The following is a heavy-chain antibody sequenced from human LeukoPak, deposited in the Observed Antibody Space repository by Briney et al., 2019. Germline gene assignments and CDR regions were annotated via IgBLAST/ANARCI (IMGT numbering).Heavy chain of an antibody. Sequence: GESLKISCKGSGYSFSIYWIGWVRHMPGKGLEWMGIIYPGDSDTRYSPSFQGQVTISADKSISTAYLQWSSLKASDTAMYYCARLNYYDASGYFDYWGQGTLVTVPS. CDR3: ARLNYYDASGYFDY. V-gene: IGHV5-51*01. CDR2: IYPGDSDT. J-gene: IGHJ4*02. D-gene: IGHD3-22*01. CDR1: GYSFSIYW.